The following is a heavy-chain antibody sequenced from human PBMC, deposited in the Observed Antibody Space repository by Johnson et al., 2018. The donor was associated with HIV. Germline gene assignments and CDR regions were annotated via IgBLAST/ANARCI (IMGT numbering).Heavy chain of an antibody. CDR3: ARDLSMIVVANAFDI. Sequence: QVQLVESGGGLVQPGGSLRLSCAASGFTVSSYAMYWVRQAPGKGLEWVAGILYDGSNKYYADSVKGRFTISRDNSKNTLHLQMNSLRAEDTAVYYCARDLSMIVVANAFDIWGQGTMVTVSS. D-gene: IGHD3-22*01. V-gene: IGHV3-30-3*01. CDR2: ILYDGSNK. CDR1: GFTVSSYA. J-gene: IGHJ3*02.